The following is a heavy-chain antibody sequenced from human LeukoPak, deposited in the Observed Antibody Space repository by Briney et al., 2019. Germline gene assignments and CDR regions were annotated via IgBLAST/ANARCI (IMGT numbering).Heavy chain of an antibody. CDR1: GFTFSSYS. CDR3: ARVYYDFWSGYLPYYMDV. V-gene: IGHV3-21*01. J-gene: IGHJ6*03. Sequence: GGSLRRSCAASGFTFSSYSMNWVRQAPGKGLEWVSSISSSSSYIYYADSVKGRFTISRDNAKNSLYLQMNSLRAEDTAVYYCARVYYDFWSGYLPYYMDVWGKGTTVTVSS. CDR2: ISSSSSYI. D-gene: IGHD3-3*01.